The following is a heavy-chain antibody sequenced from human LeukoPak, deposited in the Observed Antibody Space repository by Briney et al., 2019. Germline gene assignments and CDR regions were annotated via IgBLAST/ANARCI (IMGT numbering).Heavy chain of an antibody. V-gene: IGHV3-11*04. J-gene: IGHJ4*02. CDR1: GFPFSDYS. D-gene: IGHD3-10*01. Sequence: PGGSLRLSCAASGFPFSDYSMSWVRQAPGKGLEWVSYITSSGTTTYYADSVKGRFTISRDNSKNTLYLQMSSLRSDDTAVYYCVSEERAVKDSWGQGTLVSVSS. CDR3: VSEERAVKDS. CDR2: ITSSGTTT.